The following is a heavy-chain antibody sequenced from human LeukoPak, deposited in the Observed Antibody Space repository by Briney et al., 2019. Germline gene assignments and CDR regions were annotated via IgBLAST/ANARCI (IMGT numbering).Heavy chain of an antibody. D-gene: IGHD2-8*02. V-gene: IGHV4-30-4*01. J-gene: IGHJ1*01. Sequence: SQTLALTCNVSGGSISSGDYYWSWIRQPPGKGLEWIGYIYYRGSTYYNPSLKSRVTISVDTSENQFSLRLSSVTAADTAVYYCARTSRTGEPEYFQHWGQGTLVTVSS. CDR3: ARTSRTGEPEYFQH. CDR2: IYYRGST. CDR1: GGSISSGDYY.